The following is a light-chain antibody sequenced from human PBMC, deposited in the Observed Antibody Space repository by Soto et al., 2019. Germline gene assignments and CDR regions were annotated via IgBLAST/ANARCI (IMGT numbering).Light chain of an antibody. J-gene: IGLJ1*01. CDR3: YSYTSSSTYV. V-gene: IGLV2-18*02. CDR2: EVI. CDR1: SSDVGSNNR. Sequence: QSVLTQPPSVSGSPGQSVTISCTGTSSDVGSNNRVSWYKQPPGAALKLVIYEVIHRPSGVPDRFSGSKSGNTASLTISGLQAEDEADFYCYSYTSSSTYVFGTGTKVTVL.